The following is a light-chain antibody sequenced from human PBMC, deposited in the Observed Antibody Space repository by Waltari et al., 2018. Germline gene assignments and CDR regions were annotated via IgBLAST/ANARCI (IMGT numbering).Light chain of an antibody. V-gene: IGLV1-47*01. Sequence: QSVLTQPPSASGTPGQRVTISCSGSRPPIGNNYVFCYQQLPGTAPKLLIYRNNQRPSGVPDRFSGSKSGTSASLAISGLRSEDEADYYCAAWDDSLSGRVFGGGTKVTVL. CDR3: AAWDDSLSGRV. CDR1: RPPIGNNY. CDR2: RNN. J-gene: IGLJ3*02.